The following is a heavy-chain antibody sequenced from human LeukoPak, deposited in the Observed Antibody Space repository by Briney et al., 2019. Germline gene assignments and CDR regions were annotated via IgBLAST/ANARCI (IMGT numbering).Heavy chain of an antibody. V-gene: IGHV4-39*07. Sequence: ASETLSLTCTVSGGSIRSSDYYWDWIRQPPGKGLEWIGNIYYSGITYYNPSLKSRVTISVDTSKNQFSLKLSSVTAADTAVYYCARGRDYYDSSGYRDAFDIWGQGTMVTVSS. D-gene: IGHD3-22*01. CDR3: ARGRDYYDSSGYRDAFDI. J-gene: IGHJ3*02. CDR1: GGSIRSSDYY. CDR2: IYYSGIT.